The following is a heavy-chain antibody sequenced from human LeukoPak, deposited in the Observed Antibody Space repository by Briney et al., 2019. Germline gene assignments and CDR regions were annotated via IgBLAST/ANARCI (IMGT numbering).Heavy chain of an antibody. CDR3: ARGNNWFDP. Sequence: SQTLSLTCAIAGDSVSSNSAAWNWIRPSPSRGLEWLGRTYQRSKWYHDYTVSVKSRISINPDTSKNQFSLQLNSVTPEDTAVYYCARGNNWFDPWGQGTLVTVSS. CDR1: GDSVSSNSAA. V-gene: IGHV6-1*01. J-gene: IGHJ5*02. CDR2: TYQRSKWYH.